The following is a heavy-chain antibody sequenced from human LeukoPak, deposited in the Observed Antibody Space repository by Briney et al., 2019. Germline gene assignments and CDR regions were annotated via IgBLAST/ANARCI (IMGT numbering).Heavy chain of an antibody. CDR2: INPSGGST. J-gene: IGHJ3*02. D-gene: IGHD3-16*02. CDR1: GYTFTSYY. Sequence: ASVKVSCKASGYTFTSYYMHWVRQAPGQGLEWMGIINPSGGSTSYAQKLQGRVTMTRNTSISTAYMELSSLRSEDTAVYYCARPQLYDYVWGSYRSSFAFDIWGQGTMVTVSS. CDR3: ARPQLYDYVWGSYRSSFAFDI. V-gene: IGHV1-46*01.